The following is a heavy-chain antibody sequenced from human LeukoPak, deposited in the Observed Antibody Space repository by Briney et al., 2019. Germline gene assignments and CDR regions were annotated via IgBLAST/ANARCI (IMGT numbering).Heavy chain of an antibody. CDR1: GFTFSSYS. Sequence: PWGSLRLSCAASGFTFSSYSMNWVRQAPGKGLEWVSFISSSRSYIYYADSVKGRFTISRDNAKNSLYLQMNSLRAEDTAVYYCARFIAAPYYFDYWGRGTLVTVSS. J-gene: IGHJ4*02. CDR3: ARFIAAPYYFDY. D-gene: IGHD6-13*01. V-gene: IGHV3-21*01. CDR2: ISSSRSYI.